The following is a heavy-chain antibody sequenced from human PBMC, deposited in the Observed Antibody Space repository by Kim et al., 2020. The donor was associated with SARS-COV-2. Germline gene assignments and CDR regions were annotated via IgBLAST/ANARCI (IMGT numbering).Heavy chain of an antibody. CDR3: ASGGAVAGPNYLFDY. Sequence: GGSLRLSCAASGFTFSSYSMNWVRQAPGKGLEWVSSISSSSSYIYYADSVKGRFTISRDNAKNSLYLQMNSLRAEDTAVYYCASGGAVAGPNYLFDYWGQGTLVTVSS. CDR2: ISSSSSYI. CDR1: GFTFSSYS. D-gene: IGHD6-19*01. V-gene: IGHV3-21*01. J-gene: IGHJ4*02.